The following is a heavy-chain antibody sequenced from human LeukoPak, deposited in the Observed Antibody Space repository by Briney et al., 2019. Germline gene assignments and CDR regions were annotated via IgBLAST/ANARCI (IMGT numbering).Heavy chain of an antibody. Sequence: SETLSLTCTVSGGSISSSSYYWGWIRQPPGKGLEWIGSIYYSGSTYYNPSLKSRVTISVDTSKNQFSLKLSSVTAADTAVYYCARDRSSSEGNYSDYWGQGALVTVSS. CDR2: IYYSGST. D-gene: IGHD6-13*01. V-gene: IGHV4-39*07. J-gene: IGHJ4*02. CDR3: ARDRSSSEGNYSDY. CDR1: GGSISSSSYY.